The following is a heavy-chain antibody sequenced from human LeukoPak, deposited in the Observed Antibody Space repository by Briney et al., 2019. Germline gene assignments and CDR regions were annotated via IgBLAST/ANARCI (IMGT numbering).Heavy chain of an antibody. Sequence: SETLSLTCAVYGGSFSGYYWSWIRQPPGKGLEWIGRIYTSGSTNYNPSLKSRVTMSVDTSKNQFSLKLSSVTAADTAVYYCARGRLGEFHFDIWGQGTMVTVSS. D-gene: IGHD3-16*01. CDR2: IYTSGST. CDR3: ARGRLGEFHFDI. V-gene: IGHV4-59*10. CDR1: GGSFSGYY. J-gene: IGHJ3*02.